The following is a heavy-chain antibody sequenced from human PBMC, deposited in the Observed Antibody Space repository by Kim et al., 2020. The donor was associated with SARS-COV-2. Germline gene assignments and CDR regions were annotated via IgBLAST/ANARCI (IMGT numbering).Heavy chain of an antibody. CDR1: GFTFSSYG. J-gene: IGHJ6*02. V-gene: IGHV3-30*18. Sequence: GGSLRLSCAASGFTFSSYGMHWVRQAPGKGLEWVAVISYDGSNKYYADSVKGRFTISRDNTKNTLYLQMNSLRAEDTAVYYCAKDSMVTTYVEWGGGMDVWGQETTGTVSS. CDR2: ISYDGSNK. CDR3: AKDSMVTTYVEWGGGMDV. D-gene: IGHD4-17*01.